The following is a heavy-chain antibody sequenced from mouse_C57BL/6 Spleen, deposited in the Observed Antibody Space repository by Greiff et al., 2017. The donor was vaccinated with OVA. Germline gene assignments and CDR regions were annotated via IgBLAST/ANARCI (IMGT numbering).Heavy chain of an antibody. CDR1: GFTFSSYA. Sequence: EVNVVESGGGLVKPGGSLKLSCAASGFTFSSYAMSWVRQTPEKRLEWVATISDGGSYTYYPDNVKGRFTISRDNAKNNLYLQMSHLKSEDTAMYYCARDYGSSYYYFDYWGQGTTLTVSS. D-gene: IGHD1-1*01. CDR2: ISDGGSYT. V-gene: IGHV5-4*01. CDR3: ARDYGSSYYYFDY. J-gene: IGHJ2*01.